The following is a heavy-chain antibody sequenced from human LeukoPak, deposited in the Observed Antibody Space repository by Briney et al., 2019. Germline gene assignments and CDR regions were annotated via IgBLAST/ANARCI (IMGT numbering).Heavy chain of an antibody. D-gene: IGHD2-2*01. V-gene: IGHV4-30-4*01. CDR2: IYYSGST. CDR3: ARVHCSSTSCYGDSSWCHWGNYFDY. J-gene: IGHJ4*02. CDR1: AGSISSGDYY. Sequence: SQTLSLTCTVSAGSISSGDYYWSWIRQPPGKGLEWIGYIYYSGSTYYNPSLKSRVTISVDTSKNQFSLELSSVTAADTAVYYCARVHCSSTSCYGDSSWCHWGNYFDYWGQGTLVTVSS.